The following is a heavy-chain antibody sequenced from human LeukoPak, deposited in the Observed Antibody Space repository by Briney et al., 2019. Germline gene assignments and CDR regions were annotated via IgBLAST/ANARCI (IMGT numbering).Heavy chain of an antibody. CDR1: GFTFSSYG. CDR2: ISYDGSNK. V-gene: IGHV3-30*18. Sequence: HPGGSLRLSCAASGFTFSSYGMHWVRQAPGKGLEWVAVISYDGSNKYYADSVKGRFTISRDNSKNTLYLQMNSLRAEDTAVYYCAKVDYGDYSIDYWGQGTLVTVSS. D-gene: IGHD4-17*01. J-gene: IGHJ4*02. CDR3: AKVDYGDYSIDY.